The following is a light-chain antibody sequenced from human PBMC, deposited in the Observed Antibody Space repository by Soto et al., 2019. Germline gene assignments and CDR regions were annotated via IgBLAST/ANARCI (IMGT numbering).Light chain of an antibody. CDR2: SNS. CDR1: SSNIGSYT. J-gene: IGLJ1*01. V-gene: IGLV1-44*01. CDR3: AASDDRLTCSV. Sequence: QSVLIQPPSASGTPGHRVTVSCSGGSSNIGSYTVNWYQQLPGAAPKPLIYSNSHRPSWVPVRFSASKSGTSASLAISLPQSEEECEYYCAASDDRLTCSVFAPGTKLTVL.